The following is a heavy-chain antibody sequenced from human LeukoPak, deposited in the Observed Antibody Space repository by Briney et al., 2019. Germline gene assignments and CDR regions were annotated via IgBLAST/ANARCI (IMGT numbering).Heavy chain of an antibody. J-gene: IGHJ4*02. CDR3: AKVSYYYDSSGYLDY. CDR2: IRYDGSNK. Sequence: GGSLRLSCAASGFTFSSYGMHWVRQAPGKGLEWVAFIRYDGSNKYYADSVKGRFTISRDNSKNTLYLQMNSLRAEDTAVYYCAKVSYYYDSSGYLDYWGQGTLVTVSS. CDR1: GFTFSSYG. V-gene: IGHV3-30*02. D-gene: IGHD3-22*01.